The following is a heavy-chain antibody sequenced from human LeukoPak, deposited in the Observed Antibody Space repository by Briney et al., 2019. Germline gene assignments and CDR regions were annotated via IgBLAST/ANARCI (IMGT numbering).Heavy chain of an antibody. Sequence: PSETLSLTCTVSGGSISSGSYYWSWIRQPAGKGLEFIGRIYTSGTTNYNPSLKSRVTISVDTSKNQFSLNLSSVTAADTAMYYCARMVATPLYFDLWGRGTLVTVSS. D-gene: IGHD5-12*01. V-gene: IGHV4-61*02. CDR3: ARMVATPLYFDL. CDR1: GGSISSGSYY. CDR2: IYTSGTT. J-gene: IGHJ2*01.